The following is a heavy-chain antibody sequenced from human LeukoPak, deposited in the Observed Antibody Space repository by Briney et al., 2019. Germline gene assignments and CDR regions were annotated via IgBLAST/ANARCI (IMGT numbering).Heavy chain of an antibody. D-gene: IGHD2-21*02. CDR3: ARGGAYCGGVCYFYY. Sequence: SETLSLTCAVYGGSFSGYYWSRIRQPPGKGLEWIGEINHSGSTNYNLSLKSRVTISVDTSKNQFSLKLSSVTAADTAVYYCARGGAYCGGVCYFYYWGQGTLVTVSS. CDR2: INHSGST. J-gene: IGHJ4*02. CDR1: GGSFSGYY. V-gene: IGHV4-34*01.